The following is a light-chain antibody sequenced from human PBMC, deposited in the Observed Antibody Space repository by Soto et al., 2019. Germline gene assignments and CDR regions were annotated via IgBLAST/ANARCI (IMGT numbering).Light chain of an antibody. CDR3: ATWDDSLTSVL. CDR2: SDN. V-gene: IGLV1-44*01. J-gene: IGLJ3*02. Sequence: QSVLTQPPSASGTPGQTVTISCSGSSSNIGSNAVNWYQQLPGTVPKLLLYSDNQRPAGVPDRVSGSKSGTSASLGISGLQSEDEADYYCATWDDSLTSVLFGEGTKVTVL. CDR1: SSNIGSNA.